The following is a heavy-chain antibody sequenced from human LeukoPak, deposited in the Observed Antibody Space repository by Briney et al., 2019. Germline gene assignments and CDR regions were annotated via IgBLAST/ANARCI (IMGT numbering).Heavy chain of an antibody. V-gene: IGHV4-39*07. CDR1: GGSSSRSSYY. D-gene: IGHD4-11*01. J-gene: IGHJ4*02. CDR3: ARAKYSNCFDY. Sequence: SETLSLTCTVSGGSSSRSSYYWGWIRQPPGKGLEWIGSIYHSGSTYYNPSLKSRVTISVDTSKNQFSLKLSSVTAADTAVYYCARAKYSNCFDYWGQGTLVTVSS. CDR2: IYHSGST.